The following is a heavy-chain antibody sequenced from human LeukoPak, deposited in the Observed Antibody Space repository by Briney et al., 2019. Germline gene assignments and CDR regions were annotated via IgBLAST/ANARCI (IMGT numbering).Heavy chain of an antibody. J-gene: IGHJ5*02. Sequence: GGSLRLSCAASGFTFSSYAMSWVRQAPGKGLEWVSVISGSGGSTYYADSVKGRFTISRDNSKNTLYLQMNSLRAEDTAVYYCARTGYSNHWFDPWGQGTLVTVSS. V-gene: IGHV3-23*01. CDR3: ARTGYSNHWFDP. CDR2: ISGSGGST. D-gene: IGHD6-13*01. CDR1: GFTFSSYA.